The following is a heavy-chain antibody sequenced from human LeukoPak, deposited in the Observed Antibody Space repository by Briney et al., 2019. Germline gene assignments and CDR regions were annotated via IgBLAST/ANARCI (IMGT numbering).Heavy chain of an antibody. CDR2: IIPIFGTA. J-gene: IGHJ4*02. D-gene: IGHD5-24*01. Sequence: SVKVSCKASGGTFSSYGISWVRQAPGQGLEWMGGIIPIFGTANYAQKFQGRVTITADESTSTAYMELSSLRSEDTAVYYCARLGPGGMATITNWGQGTLVTVSS. CDR1: GGTFSSYG. V-gene: IGHV1-69*01. CDR3: ARLGPGGMATITN.